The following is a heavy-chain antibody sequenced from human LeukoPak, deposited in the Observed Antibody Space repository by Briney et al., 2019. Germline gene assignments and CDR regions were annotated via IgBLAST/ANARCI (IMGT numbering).Heavy chain of an antibody. CDR3: ARGGDIVLMVYAT. Sequence: PGGSLRLSCAASGFTFSSYWMHWVRQAPGKGLVWVSRINSDGSSTSYADSVKGRFTISRDNAKNTLYLQMNSLRAEDTAVYYCARGGDIVLMVYATWGLGTLVTVSS. V-gene: IGHV3-74*01. CDR2: INSDGSST. CDR1: GFTFSSYW. D-gene: IGHD2-8*01. J-gene: IGHJ5*02.